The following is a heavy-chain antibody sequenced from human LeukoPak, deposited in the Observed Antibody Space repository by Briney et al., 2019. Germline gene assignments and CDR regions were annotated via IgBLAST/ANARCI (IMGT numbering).Heavy chain of an antibody. Sequence: ASVKVSCKASGYTFTSYYMHWVRQAPGQGLEWMGIINPSGGSTSYAQKFQGRVTITADKSTSTAYMELSSLRSEDTAVYYCAREMRDGYSDYYYGMDVWGQGTTVTVSS. V-gene: IGHV1-46*01. J-gene: IGHJ6*02. CDR3: AREMRDGYSDYYYGMDV. CDR1: GYTFTSYY. D-gene: IGHD5-24*01. CDR2: INPSGGST.